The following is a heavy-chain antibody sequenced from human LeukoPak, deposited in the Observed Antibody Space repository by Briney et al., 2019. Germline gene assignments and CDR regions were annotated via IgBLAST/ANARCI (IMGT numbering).Heavy chain of an antibody. CDR3: AKEVWDYYDSSGYDLFDY. Sequence: GGSLRLSCAASGFTFSSYGMHWVRQAPGKGLEWVAVILDDGSNKYYADSVKGRFTISRDNSKNTLYLQMNSLRAEDTAVYYCAKEVWDYYDSSGYDLFDYWGQGTLVTVSS. CDR1: GFTFSSYG. V-gene: IGHV3-30*18. CDR2: ILDDGSNK. J-gene: IGHJ4*02. D-gene: IGHD3-22*01.